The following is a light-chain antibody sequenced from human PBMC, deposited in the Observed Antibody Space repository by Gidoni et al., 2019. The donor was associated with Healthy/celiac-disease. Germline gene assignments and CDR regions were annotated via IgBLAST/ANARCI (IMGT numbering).Light chain of an antibody. V-gene: IGKV1-8*01. Sequence: AIRMTQSPSSFSASTGDRVTITCRASQGISSYLAWYQQKPGKAPKLLIYAASTFQSGVPSMFSGSGSGTAFTLTISSLQSEDFATYYCQQYYSYPWTFGQGTKVEIK. CDR2: AAS. CDR3: QQYYSYPWT. J-gene: IGKJ1*01. CDR1: QGISSY.